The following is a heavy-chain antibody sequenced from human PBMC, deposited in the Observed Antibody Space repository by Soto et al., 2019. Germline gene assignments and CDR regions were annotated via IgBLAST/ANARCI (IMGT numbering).Heavy chain of an antibody. D-gene: IGHD1-20*01. CDR3: ARAPFITGTNGFDY. Sequence: QVQLVESGGGVVQPGRSLRLSCAASGFTFSIYAMHWVRQAPGKGLEWVAVISYDGSNKYYADSVKGRFTISRDNSKNTLYLQMNSLRAEDTAVYYCARAPFITGTNGFDYWGQGTLVTVSS. CDR2: ISYDGSNK. V-gene: IGHV3-30-3*01. J-gene: IGHJ4*02. CDR1: GFTFSIYA.